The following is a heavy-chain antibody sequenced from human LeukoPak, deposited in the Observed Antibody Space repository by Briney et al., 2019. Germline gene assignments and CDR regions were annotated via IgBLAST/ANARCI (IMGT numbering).Heavy chain of an antibody. J-gene: IGHJ4*02. Sequence: SETLSLTCTVSGGSISSYYWSWIRQPAGKGLEWIERIQTSGSTNYNPSLKSRITMSVDTSKNQFSLKLSSVTAADTAVYYCARDKGSGWFDYWGQGTLVTVSS. CDR3: ARDKGSGWFDY. CDR2: IQTSGST. V-gene: IGHV4-4*07. D-gene: IGHD6-19*01. CDR1: GGSISSYY.